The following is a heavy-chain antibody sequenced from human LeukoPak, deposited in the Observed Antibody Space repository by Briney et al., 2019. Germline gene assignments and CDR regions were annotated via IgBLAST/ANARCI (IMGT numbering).Heavy chain of an antibody. J-gene: IGHJ4*02. CDR3: ARGAPEGCSGGSCYSLGLTHLNY. CDR2: ISSSSSYI. V-gene: IGHV3-21*01. Sequence: PGGSLRLSCAASGFTFSSYSMNQVRQAPGKGLEWASSISSSSSYIYYADSVKGRFTVSRDNAKNSLYLQMNSLRAEDTAVYYCARGAPEGCSGGSCYSLGLTHLNYWGQGTLVTVSS. CDR1: GFTFSSYS. D-gene: IGHD2-15*01.